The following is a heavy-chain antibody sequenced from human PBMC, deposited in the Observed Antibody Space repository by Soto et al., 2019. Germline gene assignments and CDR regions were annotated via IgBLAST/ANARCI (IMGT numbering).Heavy chain of an antibody. CDR1: GFTFSSYA. Sequence: EVQLLESGGGLVQPGGSLRLSCAASGFTFSSYAMSWVRQAPGKGLEWVSAIRGSGGSTYYADSVKGRFTISRDNSKNTLYLQMNSLRAEDTAVYYCAKVRGGSKFYWYFDLWGRGTLVTVSS. V-gene: IGHV3-23*01. CDR2: IRGSGGST. J-gene: IGHJ2*01. D-gene: IGHD2-15*01. CDR3: AKVRGGSKFYWYFDL.